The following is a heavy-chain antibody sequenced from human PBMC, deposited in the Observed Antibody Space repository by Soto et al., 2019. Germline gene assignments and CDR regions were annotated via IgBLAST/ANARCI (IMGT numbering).Heavy chain of an antibody. V-gene: IGHV3-23*01. CDR2: ISVGGGSA. Sequence: EVQLLQSGGHLLRLGGSRRLSFVPSGLTFSDYVMTWFRQAPEKGLEWVSTISVGGGSAYYADSVKGRFAISRDNSKNTLYLQLNSLRAEDTAVYYCVKDRAQQLILGLGLDPWGQGTLVTVSS. CDR3: VKDRAQQLILGLGLDP. J-gene: IGHJ5*02. CDR1: GLTFSDYV. D-gene: IGHD6-13*01.